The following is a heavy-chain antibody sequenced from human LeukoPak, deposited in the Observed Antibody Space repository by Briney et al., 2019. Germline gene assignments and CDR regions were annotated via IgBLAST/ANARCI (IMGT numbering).Heavy chain of an antibody. CDR2: ISGSSSYI. V-gene: IGHV3-21*01. CDR1: GFTISYYN. Sequence: GGSLRLSCAASGFTISYYNMNWVRQAPGKGLKWVSSISGSSSYIYYADSVKGRFTISRDNAKNSLYLQMNSLRAEDTAVYYCVRPLQRGYDSSGYPGSFDLWGRGTLVTVSS. J-gene: IGHJ2*01. D-gene: IGHD3-22*01. CDR3: VRPLQRGYDSSGYPGSFDL.